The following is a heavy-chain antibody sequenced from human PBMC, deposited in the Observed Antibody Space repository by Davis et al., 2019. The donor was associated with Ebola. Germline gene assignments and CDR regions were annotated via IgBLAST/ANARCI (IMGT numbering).Heavy chain of an antibody. CDR1: GGSFSSYY. J-gene: IGHJ3*02. CDR2: IYYSGST. CDR3: ASTRYSGSRDAFDI. D-gene: IGHD1-26*01. Sequence: MPSETLSLTCAVYGGSFSSYYWSWIRQPPGKGLEWIGYIYYSGSTNYNPSLKSRVTISVDTSKNQFSLKLSSVTAADTAVYYCASTRYSGSRDAFDIWGQGTMVTVSS. V-gene: IGHV4-59*01.